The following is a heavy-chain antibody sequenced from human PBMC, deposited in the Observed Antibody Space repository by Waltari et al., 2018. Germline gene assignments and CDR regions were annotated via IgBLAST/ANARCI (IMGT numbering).Heavy chain of an antibody. D-gene: IGHD6-6*01. J-gene: IGHJ4*02. Sequence: QVQLQQWGAGLLKPSETLSLTCAVYGGSFSGYYWSWIRQPPGKGLEWIGEINHSGSTNYNPSLKSRVTISGDTSKNQFALKLSSGTAADTAVYYCARRVPSIAARPWGFDYWGQGTLVTVSS. V-gene: IGHV4-34*01. CDR3: ARRVPSIAARPWGFDY. CDR1: GGSFSGYY. CDR2: INHSGST.